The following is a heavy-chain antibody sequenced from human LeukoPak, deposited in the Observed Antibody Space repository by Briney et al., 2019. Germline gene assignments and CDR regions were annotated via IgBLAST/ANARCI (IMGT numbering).Heavy chain of an antibody. V-gene: IGHV1-69*13. Sequence: SVKVSCKASGGTFSSYAISWVRQAPGQGLEWMGGIIPIFGTANYAQKFQGRVTITANESTSTAYMELSSLRSEGTAVYYCARESGDRCSSTSCRTYYGMDVWGQGTTVTVSS. CDR1: GGTFSSYA. CDR3: ARESGDRCSSTSCRTYYGMDV. J-gene: IGHJ6*02. CDR2: IIPIFGTA. D-gene: IGHD2-2*01.